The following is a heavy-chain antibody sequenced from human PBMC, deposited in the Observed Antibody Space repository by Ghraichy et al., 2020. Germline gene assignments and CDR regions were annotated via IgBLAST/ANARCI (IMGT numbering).Heavy chain of an antibody. D-gene: IGHD1-1*01. CDR3: ARVEVSYNWNWGWYYYYMDV. Sequence: SETLSLTCTVSGGSVSSGSYYWSWIRQPPGKGLEWIGYIYYSGSTNYNPSLKSRVTISVDTSKNQFSLKLSSVTAADTAVYYCARVEVSYNWNWGWYYYYMDVWGKGTTVTVSS. CDR2: IYYSGST. J-gene: IGHJ6*03. V-gene: IGHV4-61*01. CDR1: GGSVSSGSYY.